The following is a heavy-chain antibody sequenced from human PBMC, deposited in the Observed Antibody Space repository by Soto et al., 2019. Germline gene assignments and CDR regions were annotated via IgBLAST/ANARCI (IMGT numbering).Heavy chain of an antibody. CDR3: TKASRAYENTSLFLAS. CDR2: IDRSGDIT. CDR1: GFPFVNFA. D-gene: IGHD2-2*01. V-gene: IGHV3-23*01. Sequence: PGGSLRLSCAASGFPFVNFAMSWVRQAPGKGLEWVSSIDRSGDITFYAGSVKDRFSISRDNSRNTLFLLMNNLRADDSAMYYCTKASRAYENTSLFLASWGQRTL. J-gene: IGHJ4*02.